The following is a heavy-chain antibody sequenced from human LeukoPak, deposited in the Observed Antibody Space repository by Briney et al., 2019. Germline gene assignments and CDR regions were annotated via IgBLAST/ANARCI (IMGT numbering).Heavy chain of an antibody. Sequence: GGSLRLSCAASGFTFSSYSMNWVRQAPGKGLEWVSYISSSSSTIYYADSVKGRFTISRDNSKNTLYLQMNSLRAEDTAVYYCAREPLEVVVPAAPFSGLDYWGQGTLVTVSS. CDR3: AREPLEVVVPAAPFSGLDY. CDR2: ISSSSSTI. J-gene: IGHJ4*02. V-gene: IGHV3-48*01. D-gene: IGHD2-2*01. CDR1: GFTFSSYS.